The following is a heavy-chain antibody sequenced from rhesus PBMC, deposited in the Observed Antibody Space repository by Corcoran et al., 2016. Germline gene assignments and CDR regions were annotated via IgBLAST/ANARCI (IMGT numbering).Heavy chain of an antibody. V-gene: IGHV4-122*02. Sequence: QVQLQESGPGLVKPSETLSLTCAVSGGSISSGYYYWSWIRQPPGKGLEWIGYITYSGRTSYNPSLKSRVTISRDTSKNQFSLKLSSVTAADTAVYYCARYFSNYVPVDYWGQGVLVTVSS. CDR3: ARYFSNYVPVDY. CDR1: GGSISSGYYY. D-gene: IGHD4-23*01. J-gene: IGHJ4*01. CDR2: ITYSGRT.